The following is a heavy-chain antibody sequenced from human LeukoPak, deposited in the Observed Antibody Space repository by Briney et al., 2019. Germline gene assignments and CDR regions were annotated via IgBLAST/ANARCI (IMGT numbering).Heavy chain of an antibody. CDR1: GGSISSYY. D-gene: IGHD6-19*01. V-gene: IGHV4-59*08. J-gene: IGHJ4*02. CDR2: IYYSGST. CDR3: ARHGRVSGWYY. Sequence: PSETLSLTCTVPGGSISSYYWSWIRQPPGKGLEWVGYIYYSGSTNYNPSLKSRVTISVDPSKNQFSLKLSSVTAADTAVYYCARHGRVSGWYYWGQGTLVTVSS.